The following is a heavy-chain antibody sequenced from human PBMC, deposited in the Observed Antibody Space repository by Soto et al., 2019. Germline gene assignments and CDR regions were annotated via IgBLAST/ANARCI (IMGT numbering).Heavy chain of an antibody. V-gene: IGHV2-5*02. CDR2: IYWDDDK. CDR1: GFSLSTSGVG. CDR3: IQSCCGGDCLQSYASHYYYGMDV. D-gene: IGHD2-21*02. Sequence: QITLKESGPTLVKPTQTLTLTCTFSGFSLSTSGVGVGWIRQPPGKALEWLALIYWDDDKRYSPSLRSRLTISKDTSKNQVVLTMTNMDPVDTATYYCIQSCCGGDCLQSYASHYYYGMDVWGQGTTVTVSS. J-gene: IGHJ6*02.